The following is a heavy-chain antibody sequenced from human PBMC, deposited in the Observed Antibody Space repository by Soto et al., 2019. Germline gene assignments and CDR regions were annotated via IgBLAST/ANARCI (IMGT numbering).Heavy chain of an antibody. D-gene: IGHD3-10*01. CDR3: ARDAIRMVPGTNNWFDP. CDR1: GFIFSDHA. CDR2: ISGNGIST. Sequence: PGVSLRLSCEASGFIFSDHAMSWVLQAPGKGLEWVSAISGNGISTYYADSGKGRCTISGDNSKNTPYLQMNSHSAEDTAVYSCARDAIRMVPGTNNWFDPWGQGTLVTVSP. J-gene: IGHJ5*02. V-gene: IGHV3-23*01.